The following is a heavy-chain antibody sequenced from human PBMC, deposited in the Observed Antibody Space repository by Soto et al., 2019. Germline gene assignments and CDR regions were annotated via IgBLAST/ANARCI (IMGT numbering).Heavy chain of an antibody. CDR1: GFTFSSYS. V-gene: IGHV3-21*01. D-gene: IGHD6-13*01. J-gene: IGHJ6*02. CDR3: ARSGAAAGTRFYYYYGMDV. Sequence: GGSLRLSCAASGFTFSSYSMNWVRQAPGKGLEWVSSISSSSSYIYYADSVKGRFTISRDNAKNSLYLQMNSLRAEDTAVYYCARSGAAAGTRFYYYYGMDVWGQGTTVTVSS. CDR2: ISSSSSYI.